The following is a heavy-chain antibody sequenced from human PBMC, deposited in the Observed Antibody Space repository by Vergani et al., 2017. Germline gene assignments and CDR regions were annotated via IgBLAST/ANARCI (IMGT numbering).Heavy chain of an antibody. J-gene: IGHJ4*02. CDR3: ASDHFAYSGSYGLDY. CDR1: GFTFSSYE. Sequence: EVQLLESGGGLVQPGGSLRLSCAASGFTFSSYEMNWVRQAPGKGLEWVSYISSSGSTIYYADSVKGRFTISRDNAKNSLYLQMNSLRAEDTAVYYCASDHFAYSGSYGLDYWGQGTLVTVSS. V-gene: IGHV3-48*03. CDR2: ISSSGSTI. D-gene: IGHD1-26*01.